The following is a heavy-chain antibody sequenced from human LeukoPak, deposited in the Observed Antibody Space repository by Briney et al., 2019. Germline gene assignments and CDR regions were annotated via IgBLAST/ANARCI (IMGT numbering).Heavy chain of an antibody. D-gene: IGHD2-2*01. CDR3: ARGVVPAAIAFDY. J-gene: IGHJ4*02. Sequence: SETLSLTGTVAGGSISSGDYYWSWIRQPPGKGLEWIGYIYYSGSTYYNPSLKSRVTISVDSSKNQFSLKLSSVTAADTAVYYCARGVVPAAIAFDYWGQGTLVTVSS. V-gene: IGHV4-30-4*08. CDR1: GGSISSGDYY. CDR2: IYYSGST.